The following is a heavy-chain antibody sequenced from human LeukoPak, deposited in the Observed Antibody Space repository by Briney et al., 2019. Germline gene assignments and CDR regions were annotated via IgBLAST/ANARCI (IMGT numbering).Heavy chain of an antibody. CDR2: ISSSSSYI. CDR1: GFTFSSYS. Sequence: KPGGSLRLSCAASGFTFSSYSMNWVRQAPGKGLEWVSSISSSSSYIYYADSVKGRFTIPRDNAKNSLYLQMNSLRAEDTAVYYCARFYTGQQLSNENYWGQGTLVTVSS. J-gene: IGHJ4*02. V-gene: IGHV3-21*01. D-gene: IGHD6-13*01. CDR3: ARFYTGQQLSNENY.